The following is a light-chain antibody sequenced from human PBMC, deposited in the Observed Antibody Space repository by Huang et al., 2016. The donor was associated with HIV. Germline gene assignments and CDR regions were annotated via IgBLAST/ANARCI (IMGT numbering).Light chain of an antibody. CDR3: QQYGSSPLT. Sequence: EIVLTQSPATLSLSPGERATLSCGASQSLSSSYLAWYQQKPGLAPRLLIYEASNRATGIPDRFIGSGSGTDFTLTISRLEPEDFAVYYCQQYGSSPLTFGGGTKVEIK. CDR1: QSLSSSY. J-gene: IGKJ4*01. V-gene: IGKV3D-20*01. CDR2: EAS.